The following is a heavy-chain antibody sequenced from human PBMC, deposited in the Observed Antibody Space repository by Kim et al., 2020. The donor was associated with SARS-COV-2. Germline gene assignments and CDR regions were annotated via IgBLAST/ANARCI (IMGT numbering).Heavy chain of an antibody. CDR2: IDPSDSYT. D-gene: IGHD1-26*01. CDR3: AREGWGDNWFDP. V-gene: IGHV5-10-1*01. CDR1: GYSFTSYW. J-gene: IGHJ5*02. Sequence: GESLKISCKGSGYSFTSYWISWVRQMPGKGLEWMGRIDPSDSYTKYSPSFQGHVTISADKSISTAYLQWSSLKASDTAMYYCAREGWGDNWFDPWGQGTLVTASS.